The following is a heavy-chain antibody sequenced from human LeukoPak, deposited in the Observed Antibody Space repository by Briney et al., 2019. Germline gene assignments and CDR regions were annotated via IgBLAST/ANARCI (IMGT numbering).Heavy chain of an antibody. Sequence: PGGSLRLSCAASGFTVSSNYMSWVRQAPGKGLEWVSVIYSGGSTYYADPVKGRFTISRDNSKNTLYLQMNSLRAEDTAVYYCQWLVRVYGYYYYGMDVWGQGTTVTVSS. CDR2: IYSGGST. CDR3: QWLVRVYGYYYYGMDV. V-gene: IGHV3-53*01. D-gene: IGHD6-19*01. CDR1: GFTVSSNY. J-gene: IGHJ6*02.